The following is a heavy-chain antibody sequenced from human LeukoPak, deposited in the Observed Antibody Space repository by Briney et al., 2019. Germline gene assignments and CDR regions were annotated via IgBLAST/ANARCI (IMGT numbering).Heavy chain of an antibody. D-gene: IGHD4-23*01. J-gene: IGHJ4*02. V-gene: IGHV4-59*01. Sequence: SETLSLTCTVSGGSITSYYWSWIRQPPGKGLEWIGFVYYTGNTNCNPSLKSRVTISVDTSKNQFSLNLNSVTAADTAVYYCARVSVWDGANSGRYFFDYWGQGTLVTVSS. CDR1: GGSITSYY. CDR3: ARVSVWDGANSGRYFFDY. CDR2: VYYTGNT.